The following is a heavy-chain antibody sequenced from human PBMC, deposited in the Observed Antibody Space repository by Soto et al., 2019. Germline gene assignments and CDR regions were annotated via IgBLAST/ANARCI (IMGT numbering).Heavy chain of an antibody. J-gene: IGHJ6*02. CDR2: INHSGST. V-gene: IGHV4-34*01. Sequence: SETLSLTCAVYGGSFSGYYWSWIRQPPGKGLEWIGEINHSGSTNYNPSLKSRVTISVDTSKNQFSLKLSSVTAADTAVYYCAIMVVPVAFLYLYYYYGMDVWGQGTTVTVSS. D-gene: IGHD2-8*01. CDR3: AIMVVPVAFLYLYYYYGMDV. CDR1: GGSFSGYY.